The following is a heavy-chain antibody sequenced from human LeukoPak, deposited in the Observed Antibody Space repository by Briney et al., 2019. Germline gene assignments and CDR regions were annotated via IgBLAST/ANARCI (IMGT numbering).Heavy chain of an antibody. Sequence: YWSWIRQSPGKGLEWMGIIYPGDSDTRYSPSFQGQVTISADKSISTAYLQWSSLKASDTAMYYCARSRSIAAAAFDYWGQGTLVTVSS. J-gene: IGHJ4*02. CDR2: IYPGDSDT. CDR1: YW. CDR3: ARSRSIAAAAFDY. V-gene: IGHV5-51*01. D-gene: IGHD6-13*01.